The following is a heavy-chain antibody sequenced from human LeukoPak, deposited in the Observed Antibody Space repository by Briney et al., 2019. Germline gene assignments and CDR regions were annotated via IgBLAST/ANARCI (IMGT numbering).Heavy chain of an antibody. CDR3: AKGRGWEASYYYYYMDV. D-gene: IGHD1-26*01. V-gene: IGHV3-13*01. CDR2: IGTAGEI. Sequence: GGSLRLSCAASGFTFRSYDMHWVRQATGKGLEWVSGIGTAGEIYYPGSVKGRFTISRENAKNSLYLQMNSLRAEDTAVYYCAKGRGWEASYYYYYMDVWGKGTTVTISS. J-gene: IGHJ6*03. CDR1: GFTFRSYD.